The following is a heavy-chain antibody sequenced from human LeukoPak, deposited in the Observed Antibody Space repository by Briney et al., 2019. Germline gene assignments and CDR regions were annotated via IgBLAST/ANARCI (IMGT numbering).Heavy chain of an antibody. CDR3: ARGRMVYAISYFDY. CDR2: IFYSGST. V-gene: IGHV4-38-2*01. Sequence: GSLRLSCAASGFTFSSYGMHWVRQAPGKGLEWIGNIFYSGSTYYSPSLKSRVTISLDTSRNQFSLKLSSVTAADTAVYYCARGRMVYAISYFDYWGQGTLVTVSS. J-gene: IGHJ4*02. D-gene: IGHD2-8*01. CDR1: GFTFSSYG.